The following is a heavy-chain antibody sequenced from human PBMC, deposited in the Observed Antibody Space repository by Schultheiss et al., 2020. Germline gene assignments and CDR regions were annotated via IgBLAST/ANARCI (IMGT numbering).Heavy chain of an antibody. Sequence: GGSLRLSCAASGFSFSTYGMQWVRQAPGKGLEWVAVISYDGSNKYYADSVKGRFTISRDNSKNTLYLQMNSLRAEDTAVYYCAKDLDGYNDGDYWGQGTLVTVSS. CDR1: GFSFSTYG. J-gene: IGHJ4*02. CDR3: AKDLDGYNDGDY. V-gene: IGHV3-33*05. D-gene: IGHD5-24*01. CDR2: ISYDGSNK.